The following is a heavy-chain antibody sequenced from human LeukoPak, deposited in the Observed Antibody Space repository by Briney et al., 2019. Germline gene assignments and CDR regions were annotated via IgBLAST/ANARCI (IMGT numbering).Heavy chain of an antibody. D-gene: IGHD1-26*01. CDR2: ISSSSSTI. J-gene: IGHJ4*02. CDR3: ARAGGSYEYYFDY. CDR1: GFTFSSYS. V-gene: IGHV3-48*01. Sequence: GGSLRLSCAASGFTFSSYSMNWVRQAPGKGLEWVSYISSSSSTIYYADSVKGRFTISRDNAKNSLYLQMNSLRAEDTAVYYCARAGGSYEYYFDYWGQGTLVTVSS.